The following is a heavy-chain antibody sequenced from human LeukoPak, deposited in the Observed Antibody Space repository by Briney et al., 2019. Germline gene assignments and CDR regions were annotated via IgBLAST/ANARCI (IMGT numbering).Heavy chain of an antibody. Sequence: ASVKVSCRASGYTFTSYYMHCVRQAPGQGLEWMGIINPSGGSASYAQKFQGRVTMTRDTSTSTVYMELSSLRSEDTAVYYCARAFVDTAMVTIFDYWGQGTLVTVSS. J-gene: IGHJ4*02. V-gene: IGHV1-46*01. CDR2: INPSGGSA. D-gene: IGHD5-18*01. CDR3: ARAFVDTAMVTIFDY. CDR1: GYTFTSYY.